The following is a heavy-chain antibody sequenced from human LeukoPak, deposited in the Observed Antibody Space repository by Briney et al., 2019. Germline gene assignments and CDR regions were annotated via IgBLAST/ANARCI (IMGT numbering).Heavy chain of an antibody. CDR3: ARDLDIAVAGNYYYYYMDV. CDR2: MKPSSGGT. V-gene: IGHV1-2*02. J-gene: IGHJ6*03. Sequence: ASVKVSCKASGYTFTDYYIHWVRQAPGQGLEWMGWMKPSSGGTNYAQKFQGRVTMTRDTSISTAYLELTRLRSDDTAVYYCARDLDIAVAGNYYYYYMDVWGKGTTVTVSS. CDR1: GYTFTDYY. D-gene: IGHD6-19*01.